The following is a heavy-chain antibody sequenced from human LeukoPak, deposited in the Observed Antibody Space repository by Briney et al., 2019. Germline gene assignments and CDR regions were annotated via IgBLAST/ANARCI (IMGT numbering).Heavy chain of an antibody. Sequence: PGGSLRLSCAASGFTFSSYAMHWVRQAPGKGLEWVAVISKDGMNKFYADSVKGRFTISRDNSKNTLFLQMNSLKDEDTAVYYCAREEWHFDLWGRGTLVTVSS. J-gene: IGHJ2*01. CDR1: GFTFSSYA. V-gene: IGHV3-30*04. CDR3: AREEWHFDL. CDR2: ISKDGMNK.